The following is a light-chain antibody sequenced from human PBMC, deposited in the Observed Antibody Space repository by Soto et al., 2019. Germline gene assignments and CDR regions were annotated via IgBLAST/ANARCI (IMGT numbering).Light chain of an antibody. Sequence: QSVLTQPPSVSGAPGQTITISCTGSSSNIGADFGVHWYQQLPGAAPKLVIYGNSNRPSGVPDRFSGSKSGTSASLAITGLQAEDEADYYCQSYDSSLSGWVFGGGTKLTVL. CDR1: SSNIGADFG. CDR3: QSYDSSLSGWV. CDR2: GNS. V-gene: IGLV1-40*01. J-gene: IGLJ3*02.